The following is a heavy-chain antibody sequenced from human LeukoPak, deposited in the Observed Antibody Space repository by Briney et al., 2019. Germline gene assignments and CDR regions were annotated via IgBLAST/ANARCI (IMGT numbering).Heavy chain of an antibody. CDR2: VNPHSGGT. D-gene: IGHD4-11*01. Sequence: ASEKVACKASGYTFTDYYIHCVRQAPGHRLEWMGWVNPHSGGTNFAQNLRGRVTLTRDTSDTTAYMALNRLEAADTAVYYCAGDRGPTVTTYSPNRFDPWGQGTLVTVSS. J-gene: IGHJ5*02. V-gene: IGHV1-2*02. CDR1: GYTFTDYY. CDR3: AGDRGPTVTTYSPNRFDP.